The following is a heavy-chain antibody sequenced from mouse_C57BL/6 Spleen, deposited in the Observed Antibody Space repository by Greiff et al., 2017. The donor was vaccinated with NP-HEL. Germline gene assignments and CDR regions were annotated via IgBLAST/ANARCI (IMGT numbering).Heavy chain of an antibody. Sequence: QVQLQQSGAELVRPGTSVKMSCKASGYTFTNYWIGWAKQRPGHGLEWIGDIYPGGGYTNYNEKFKGKATLPADKSSRTAYMPVSSLTSEDSAIYYCARCYGISYPYYAMDYWGQGTSVTGSS. CDR1: GYTFTNYW. CDR2: IYPGGGYT. CDR3: ARCYGISYPYYAMDY. J-gene: IGHJ4*01. V-gene: IGHV1-63*01. D-gene: IGHD1-1*01.